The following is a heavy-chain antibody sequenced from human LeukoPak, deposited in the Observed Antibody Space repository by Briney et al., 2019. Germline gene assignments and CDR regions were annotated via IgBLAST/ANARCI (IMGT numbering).Heavy chain of an antibody. D-gene: IGHD3-10*01. V-gene: IGHV3-9*01. CDR3: AKDDNYIRLSS. J-gene: IGHJ5*02. CDR1: GFTFDDYA. Sequence: GGSLRLSCAASGFTFDDYAMHWVRQAPGKGLEWVSGISWNSGSIGYADSVKGRFTISRDNSKNTLYLQMNSLRAEDTAVYYCAKDDNYIRLSSWGQGTLVTVSS. CDR2: ISWNSGSI.